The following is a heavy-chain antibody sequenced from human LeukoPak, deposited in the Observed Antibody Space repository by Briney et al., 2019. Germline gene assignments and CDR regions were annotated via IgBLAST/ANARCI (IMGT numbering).Heavy chain of an antibody. CDR2: IYYSGST. CDR3: ARVVGLTMIVVVYYWFDP. CDR1: AGSISSSTYS. D-gene: IGHD3-22*01. V-gene: IGHV4-39*07. Sequence: SETLSLTCTVSAGSISSSTYSWGWIRQPPGKGLEWIGSIYYSGSTYYNPSLKSRVTISVDTSKNQFSLKLSSVTAADTAVYYCARVVGLTMIVVVYYWFDPWGQGTLVTVSS. J-gene: IGHJ5*02.